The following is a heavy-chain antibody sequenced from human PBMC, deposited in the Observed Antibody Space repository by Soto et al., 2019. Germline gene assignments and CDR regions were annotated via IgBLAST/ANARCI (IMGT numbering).Heavy chain of an antibody. V-gene: IGHV3-33*01. D-gene: IGHD3-3*01. CDR3: ATVLGGGAGYFCDI. J-gene: IGHJ3*02. CDR2: IWSDVSYK. CDR1: GFSFSSYG. Sequence: QVQLVESGGGVVQPGRSLRLSCAASGFSFSSYGMHWVRQAPGKGLEWVAVIWSDVSYKYYADSVRGRFTISRDNSKNTLYLQMNSLRGEDTAVYYCATVLGGGAGYFCDIWGQGTMVTVSS.